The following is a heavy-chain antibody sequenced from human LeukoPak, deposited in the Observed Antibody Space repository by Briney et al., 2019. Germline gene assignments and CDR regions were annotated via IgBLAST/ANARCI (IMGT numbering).Heavy chain of an antibody. CDR1: GYSISSGYY. D-gene: IGHD6-13*01. Sequence: SETLSLTCTVSGYSISSGYYWGWIRQPPGKGLEWIGSIYHSGSTYYNPSLKSRVTISVDTSKNQFSLKLSSVTAADTAVYYCARVGGAAADPDYWGQGTLVTVSS. CDR2: IYHSGST. CDR3: ARVGGAAADPDY. V-gene: IGHV4-38-2*02. J-gene: IGHJ4*02.